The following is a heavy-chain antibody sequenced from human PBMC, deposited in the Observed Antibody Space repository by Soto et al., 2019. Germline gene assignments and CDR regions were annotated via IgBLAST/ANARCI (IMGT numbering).Heavy chain of an antibody. CDR2: ISYDGSNK. V-gene: IGHV3-30*18. D-gene: IGHD1-26*01. CDR3: AKDSVRGVPTWFDP. Sequence: QVQLVESGGGVVQPGRSLRLSCVASGFTLSSYGMHWVRQAPGKGLEWVAFISYDGSNKYYADSVKGRFTISRDNSKNTLYLQMNSLRAEDTAVYYCAKDSVRGVPTWFDPWGQGTLVTVSS. CDR1: GFTLSSYG. J-gene: IGHJ5*02.